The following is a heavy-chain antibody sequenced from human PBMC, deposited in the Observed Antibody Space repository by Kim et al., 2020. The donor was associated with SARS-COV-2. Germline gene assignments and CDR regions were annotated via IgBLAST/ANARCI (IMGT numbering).Heavy chain of an antibody. CDR2: TI. Sequence: TIYYADSVKGRFTISRDNAKNSLYLQMNSLRAEDTAVYYCAREEWGYVDYWGQGSLVTVSS. D-gene: IGHD3-3*01. V-gene: IGHV3-48*03. J-gene: IGHJ4*02. CDR3: AREEWGYVDY.